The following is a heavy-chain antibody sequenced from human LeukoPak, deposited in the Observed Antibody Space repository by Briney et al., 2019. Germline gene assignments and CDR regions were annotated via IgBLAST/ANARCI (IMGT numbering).Heavy chain of an antibody. Sequence: GGSLRLSCAASGFTFSSYAMHWVRQAPGKGLEWVAVISYDGSNKYYADSVKGRFTISRDNSKNTLHLQMNSLRAEDTAVYYCVPATGNNWGQGTLVTVSS. CDR1: GFTFSSYA. D-gene: IGHD1-1*01. CDR3: VPATGNN. J-gene: IGHJ4*02. CDR2: ISYDGSNK. V-gene: IGHV3-30-3*01.